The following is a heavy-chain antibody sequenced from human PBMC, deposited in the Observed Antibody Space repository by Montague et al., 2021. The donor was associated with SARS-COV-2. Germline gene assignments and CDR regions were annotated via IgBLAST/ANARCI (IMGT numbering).Heavy chain of an antibody. J-gene: IGHJ6*02. CDR1: GFTFSSYS. Sequence: SLRLSCAASGFTFSSYSMNWVRQAPGKGLEWVSYISSSSSTIYYXDSVKGRFTISRDNAKNSLYLQMNSLRDEDTAVYYCARDPAIVATIYGMDVWGQGTTVTVPS. D-gene: IGHD5-12*01. CDR3: ARDPAIVATIYGMDV. V-gene: IGHV3-48*02. CDR2: ISSSSSTI.